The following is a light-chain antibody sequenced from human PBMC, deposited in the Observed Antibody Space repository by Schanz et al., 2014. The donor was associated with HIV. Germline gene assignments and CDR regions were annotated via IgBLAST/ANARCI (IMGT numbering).Light chain of an antibody. V-gene: IGLV1-44*01. J-gene: IGLJ2*01. CDR2: ATY. Sequence: QSVLTQPPSASGTPGQRVTISCSGSSSNFRSNAVNWYQQLPGTAPKLLIYATYNRPSGVPDRFSGSQSGASASLAISGLQSEDEADYYCAVWDDSLNGVVFGGGTKLTV. CDR3: AVWDDSLNGVV. CDR1: SSNFRSNA.